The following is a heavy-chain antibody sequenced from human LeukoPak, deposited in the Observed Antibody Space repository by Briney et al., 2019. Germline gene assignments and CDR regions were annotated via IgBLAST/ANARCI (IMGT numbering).Heavy chain of an antibody. Sequence: SGGSLRLSCAASGFTFSSYSMNWVRQAPGKGLEWVSSISSSSSYIYYADSVKGRFTISRDNSKNTLYLQMDSLRVEDTAVYYCARSWDARLDFDYWGQGTLVTVSS. CDR1: GFTFSSYS. V-gene: IGHV3-21*01. CDR3: ARSWDARLDFDY. J-gene: IGHJ4*02. CDR2: ISSSSSYI. D-gene: IGHD1-26*01.